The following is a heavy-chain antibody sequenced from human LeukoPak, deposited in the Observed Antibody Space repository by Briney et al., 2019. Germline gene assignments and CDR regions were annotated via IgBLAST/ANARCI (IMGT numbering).Heavy chain of an antibody. V-gene: IGHV1-46*01. J-gene: IGHJ3*02. CDR3: ARPLNQWEAFDI. D-gene: IGHD1-26*01. CDR1: GHIFTSYN. CDR2: INPDGAVT. Sequence: EASVKVSCKASGHIFTSYNIHWVRQAPGQGLEWMAVINPDGAVTTYAQKFQGRVTMTRDTSTSTVYMDLSSLRSEDTAVYYCARPLNQWEAFDIWGQGTIVNLFS.